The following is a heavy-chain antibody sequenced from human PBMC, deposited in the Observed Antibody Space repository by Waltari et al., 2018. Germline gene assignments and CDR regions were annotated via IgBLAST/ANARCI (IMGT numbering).Heavy chain of an antibody. CDR2: VDPEDVET. D-gene: IGHD6-13*01. V-gene: IGHV1-24*01. CDR1: GYTLTELS. Sequence: QVQLVQSGAEVKKPGASVKVSCKVSGYTLTELSMHWVRQAPGKGLEWMGGVDPEDVETNYEQKVQGRGTMTEDTSTDKAYMELSSLRSEDAAVYYWATGGMIAAAGRSWFDPWGQGTLVTVSS. J-gene: IGHJ5*02. CDR3: ATGGMIAAAGRSWFDP.